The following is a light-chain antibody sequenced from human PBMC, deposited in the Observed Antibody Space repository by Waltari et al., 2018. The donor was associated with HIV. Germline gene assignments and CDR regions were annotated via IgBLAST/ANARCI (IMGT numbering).Light chain of an antibody. CDR2: GDS. CDR1: ASNIGAGYD. J-gene: IGLJ3*02. CDR3: QSYDSTLTGWV. V-gene: IGLV1-40*01. Sequence: QSVLTQPPSVSGAPGQRVTISCSGNASNIGAGYDVQWYQQLPGRAPKVLIYGDSKRASGVPGRCAVSKSGTSASLAITGLQAEDEADYYGQSYDSTLTGWVFGGGTVLTVL.